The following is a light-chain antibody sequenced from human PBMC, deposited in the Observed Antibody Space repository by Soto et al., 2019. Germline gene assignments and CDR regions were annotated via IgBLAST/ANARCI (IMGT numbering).Light chain of an antibody. CDR3: CSYSTYAGSSNDV. J-gene: IGLJ1*01. V-gene: IGLV2-23*01. CDR1: STDVGTYNL. Sequence: QSALTQPASVSGSPGQSITISCTGTSTDVGTYNLVSWYQQHPGKAPKLMIYEDTKRPSGVSNRFSGSKSGNTASLTISGLQAEDEADYYCCSYSTYAGSSNDVFGTGTKLTVL. CDR2: EDT.